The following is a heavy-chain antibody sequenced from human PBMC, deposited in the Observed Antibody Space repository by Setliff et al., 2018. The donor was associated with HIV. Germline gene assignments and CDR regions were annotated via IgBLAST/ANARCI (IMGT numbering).Heavy chain of an antibody. D-gene: IGHD3-22*01. V-gene: IGHV3-48*04. J-gene: IGHJ4*02. CDR2: IDRSSSTI. Sequence: LRLSCAASGFTFSSYCMNWVRQAPGKGLEWLSYIDRSSSTIYYADSVKGRFTISGDSAKNSLYLQMNSLRAEDTALYYCARSSGYPYFDWWGQGTLVTVSS. CDR1: GFTFSSYC. CDR3: ARSSGYPYFDW.